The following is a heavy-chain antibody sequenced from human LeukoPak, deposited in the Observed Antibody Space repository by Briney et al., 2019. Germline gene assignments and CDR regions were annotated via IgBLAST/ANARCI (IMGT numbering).Heavy chain of an antibody. J-gene: IGHJ6*02. Sequence: GGSLRLSCLASGFTFRDYGMNWVRQAPGKGLEFVSGISWNGGITAYIDSVKGRFIISRDNAKNSLYLQMNSLRAEDTAVYYCATGYDFWSGYYKDYYYGMDVWGQGTTVTVSS. D-gene: IGHD3-3*01. CDR3: ATGYDFWSGYYKDYYYGMDV. CDR2: ISWNGGIT. V-gene: IGHV3-20*04. CDR1: GFTFRDYG.